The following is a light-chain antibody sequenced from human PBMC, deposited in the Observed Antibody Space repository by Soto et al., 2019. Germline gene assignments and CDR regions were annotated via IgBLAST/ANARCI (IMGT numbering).Light chain of an antibody. CDR3: VSWSDSLNAYA. CDR1: YSNVGSNY. J-gene: IGLJ1*01. CDR2: STN. V-gene: IGLV1-47*02. Sequence: QAVLTQPPSASGTPGQRVTISCSGSYSNVGSNYVYWYQQLPGTAPKLLIYSTNQRPSGVPDRFSGSKSGTSASLAISGLRSEDDADYYCVSWSDSLNAYAFGTGTKLTVL.